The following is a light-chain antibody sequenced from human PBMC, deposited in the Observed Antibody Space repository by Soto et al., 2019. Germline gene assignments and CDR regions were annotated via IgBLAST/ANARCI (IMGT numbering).Light chain of an antibody. Sequence: EIVLTQSPATLSLSPGERATLSCRASQSVSRYLAWYQQKPGQAPRLLIYDASNRATGIPARFSGSGSGTDFTLPISSLEPEDFAVYYCQHRTTPFTFGGGTKVQIK. V-gene: IGKV3-11*01. CDR1: QSVSRY. CDR3: QHRTTPFT. CDR2: DAS. J-gene: IGKJ4*01.